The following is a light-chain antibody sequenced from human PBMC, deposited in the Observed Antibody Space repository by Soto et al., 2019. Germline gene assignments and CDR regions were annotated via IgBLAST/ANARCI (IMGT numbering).Light chain of an antibody. CDR1: QSVSSSY. V-gene: IGKV3-20*01. Sequence: EIVLTQSPGTLSLSPGERATLSCRASQSVSSSYLAWYQQKPGQAPRLLLYGASSRATGIPDRFSGSGSGTDFTLTISRLEPEEFAVYYCQQYGSALSITFGQGTRLEIK. CDR2: GAS. CDR3: QQYGSALSIT. J-gene: IGKJ5*01.